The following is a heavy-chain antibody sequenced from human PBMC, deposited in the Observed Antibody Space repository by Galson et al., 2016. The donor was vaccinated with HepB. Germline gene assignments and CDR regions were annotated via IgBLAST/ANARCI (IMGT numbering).Heavy chain of an antibody. V-gene: IGHV3-23*01. D-gene: IGHD2-2*01. Sequence: SLRLSCAASGFTFRNYGMTWVRQAPGKRLEVVSGISRSGDSTDYADSVKGRFTISRDNSKNTLSLQMNSLTADDTAIYYCVQGSTAPAVWGKGTTVTVSS. CDR2: ISRSGDST. CDR1: GFTFRNYG. CDR3: VQGSTAPAV. J-gene: IGHJ6*04.